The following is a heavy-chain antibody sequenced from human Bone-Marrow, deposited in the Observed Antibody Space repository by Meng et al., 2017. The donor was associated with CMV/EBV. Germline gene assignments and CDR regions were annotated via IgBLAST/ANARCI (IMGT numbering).Heavy chain of an antibody. V-gene: IGHV4-34*01. CDR1: GGSFNGYY. Sequence: SETLSLTCIVYGGSFNGYYWSWIRQPPGKGLEWIGEINYGGSTNYNPSLKSRVTISIDTSKNQFSLKLSSVTAADTAVYYCARGRGDIVPALNYWGQGTLVTVSS. J-gene: IGHJ4*02. CDR3: ARGRGDIVPALNY. D-gene: IGHD5-12*01. CDR2: INYGGST.